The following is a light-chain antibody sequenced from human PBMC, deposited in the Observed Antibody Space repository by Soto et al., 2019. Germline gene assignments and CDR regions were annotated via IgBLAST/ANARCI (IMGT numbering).Light chain of an antibody. CDR1: QGISTY. CDR3: LQHNSYPLT. Sequence: DIQMTQSPSVMSASVGDRVTITCRASQGISTYLAWFQQKPGEVPRRLIYAGSTLQSGVPSRFSGSGSGTEFTLTISSLQPEDFATYYCLQHNSYPLTFGGGTKVEIK. V-gene: IGKV1-17*03. J-gene: IGKJ4*01. CDR2: AGS.